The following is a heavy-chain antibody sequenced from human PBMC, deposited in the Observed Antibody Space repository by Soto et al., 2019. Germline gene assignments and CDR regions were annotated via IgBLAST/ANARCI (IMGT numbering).Heavy chain of an antibody. CDR1: GFTFSSHW. V-gene: IGHV3-7*01. D-gene: IGHD4-4*01. CDR3: ARDDYNWARDY. CDR2: IKHDGSET. J-gene: IGHJ4*02. Sequence: EVQLVESGGGLVQPGGSLRLSCEASGFTFSSHWRSWVRQAPGKGLEWVANIKHDGSETYYVDSVKGRFTISRDNAKNSLYLQMHSLRAEDTAVYYCARDDYNWARDYWGQGTLVTVSS.